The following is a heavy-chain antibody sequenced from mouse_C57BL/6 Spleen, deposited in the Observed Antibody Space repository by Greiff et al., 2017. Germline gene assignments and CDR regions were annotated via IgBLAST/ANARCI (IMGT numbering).Heavy chain of an antibody. V-gene: IGHV1-64*01. D-gene: IGHD1-1*01. CDR3: ARGDYGSYAMDY. CDR2: IHPNSGST. CDR1: GYTFTSYW. J-gene: IGHJ4*01. Sequence: VKLQQPGAELVKPGASVKLSCKASGYTFTSYWMHWVKQRPGQGLEWIGMIHPNSGSTNYIEQFTSKATLTVDKSSSTAYMQLSSLTSEDSAVYYCARGDYGSYAMDYWGQGTSVTVSS.